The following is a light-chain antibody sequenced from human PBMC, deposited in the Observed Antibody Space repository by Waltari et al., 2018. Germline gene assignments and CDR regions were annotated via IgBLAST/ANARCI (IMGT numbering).Light chain of an antibody. CDR1: SSNIGAGYD. V-gene: IGLV1-40*01. Sequence: QSGLTQPPSVSGAPGQRVTISCTGSSSNIGAGYDVHWYQLLPGTAPKLLIYGNSNRPSGVPDRCSGSKSGTSASLVITGLHAEDEAGYYCQSDDSSLSGSVFGGGTKLTVL. CDR3: QSDDSSLSGSV. J-gene: IGLJ2*01. CDR2: GNS.